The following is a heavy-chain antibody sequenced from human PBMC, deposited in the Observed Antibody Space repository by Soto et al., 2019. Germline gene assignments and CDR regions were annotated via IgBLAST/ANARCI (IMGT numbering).Heavy chain of an antibody. J-gene: IGHJ3*02. CDR1: GGSINNGGYY. D-gene: IGHD3-10*01. CDR2: IYYSGNA. V-gene: IGHV4-31*11. CDR3: ARDSWGYTWDAFDI. Sequence: KPSETLSLTCAVSGGSINNGGYYWTWVRQHPGKGLEWIGYIYYSGNAYYNPSLKSRVAMSVDTSKNQFSLKLSSVTAADTAVYFCARDSWGYTWDAFDIWGRGTMVTVSS.